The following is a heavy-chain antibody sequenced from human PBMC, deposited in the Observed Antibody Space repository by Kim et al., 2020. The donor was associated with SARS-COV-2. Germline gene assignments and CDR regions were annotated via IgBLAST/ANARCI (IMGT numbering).Heavy chain of an antibody. V-gene: IGHV4-31*03. Sequence: SETLSLTCTVSGGSISSGGYYWSWIRQHPGKGLEWIGYIYYSGSTYYNPSLKGRVTISVDTSKNQFSLKLSSVTAADTAVYYCARGQGLITMIVVVVGAFDSWGRGTLVTVSS. CDR1: GGSISSGGYY. CDR2: IYYSGST. J-gene: IGHJ4*02. D-gene: IGHD3-22*01. CDR3: ARGQGLITMIVVVVGAFDS.